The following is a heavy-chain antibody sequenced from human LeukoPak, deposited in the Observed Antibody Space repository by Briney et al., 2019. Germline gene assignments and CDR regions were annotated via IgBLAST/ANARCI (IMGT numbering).Heavy chain of an antibody. CDR2: IFHSGIT. Sequence: SETLSLTCSVSGGSTSSYYWSWIRQAPGKGLEWIGYIFHSGITNCNPSLKSRVTISVDTSMNQFSLKLVSVTAADTAVYYCARTTSAYVFDYWGQGTLVTVSS. D-gene: IGHD3-10*02. J-gene: IGHJ4*02. V-gene: IGHV4-59*01. CDR1: GGSTSSYY. CDR3: ARTTSAYVFDY.